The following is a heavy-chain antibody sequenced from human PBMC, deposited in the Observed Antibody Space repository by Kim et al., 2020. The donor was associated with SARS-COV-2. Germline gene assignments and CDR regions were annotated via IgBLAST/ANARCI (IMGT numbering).Heavy chain of an antibody. D-gene: IGHD3-10*01. CDR3: ASETTGYGELPD. CDR2: VYHSGTA. J-gene: IGHJ4*02. Sequence: SETLSLTCSVSGDSIGSFYWSWIRQTPGKGLEWIGYVYHSGTANFSPSFNSRVTLSVDMAKNQFSLTLRSVTAADTAFYYCASETTGYGELPDWGQGILVIVSS. V-gene: IGHV4-59*01. CDR1: GDSIGSFY.